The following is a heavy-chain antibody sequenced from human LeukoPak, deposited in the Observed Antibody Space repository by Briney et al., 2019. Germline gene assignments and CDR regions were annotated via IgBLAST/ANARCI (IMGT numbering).Heavy chain of an antibody. Sequence: ASVKVSCKASGGTFSSYAISWVRQAPGQGLEWMGGIIPIFGTANYAQKFQGRVTITTDESTSTAYMELSSLRSEDTAVYYCARDPLRAPSGSYGGYFDYWGQGTLVTVSS. V-gene: IGHV1-69*05. CDR2: IIPIFGTA. CDR1: GGTFSSYA. CDR3: ARDPLRAPSGSYGGYFDY. D-gene: IGHD1-26*01. J-gene: IGHJ4*02.